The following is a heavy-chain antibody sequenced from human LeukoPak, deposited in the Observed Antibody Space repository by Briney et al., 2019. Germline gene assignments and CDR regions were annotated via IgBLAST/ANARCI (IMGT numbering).Heavy chain of an antibody. CDR2: INHSGST. V-gene: IGHV4-34*01. CDR1: GGSFSGYY. J-gene: IGHJ4*02. Sequence: SETLSLTCAVYGGSFSGYYWSWIRQPPGKGLEWIGEINHSGSTNYNPSLKSRVTISVDTSKNQFSLKLSSVTAADTAVYYCARALITPAPIDYWGQGTLVTVSS. CDR3: ARALITPAPIDY. D-gene: IGHD3-10*01.